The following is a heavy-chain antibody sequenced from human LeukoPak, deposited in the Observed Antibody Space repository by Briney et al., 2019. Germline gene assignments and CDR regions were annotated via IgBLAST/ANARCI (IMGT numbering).Heavy chain of an antibody. V-gene: IGHV1-18*01. J-gene: IGHJ6*02. CDR2: ISAYNGNT. CDR1: GYTFTSYG. CDR3: ARDRRLGITGTTYYGMDV. Sequence: ASVKVSCKASGYTFTSYGISWVRQAPGQGVEWMGWISAYNGNTNYAQKLQGRVTMTTDTSTSTAYMELRSLRSDDTAVYYCARDRRLGITGTTYYGMDVWGQGTTVTVSS. D-gene: IGHD1-7*01.